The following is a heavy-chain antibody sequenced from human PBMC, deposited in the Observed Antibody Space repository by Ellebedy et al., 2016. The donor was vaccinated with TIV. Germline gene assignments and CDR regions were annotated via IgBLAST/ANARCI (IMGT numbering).Heavy chain of an antibody. CDR3: ARTTAYGSGNYPFDY. CDR2: IHDSGST. CDR1: GYSISSSYY. J-gene: IGHJ4*02. D-gene: IGHD3-10*01. V-gene: IGHV4-38-2*02. Sequence: SETLSLXXTVSGYSISSSYYWGWIRQPPGKGLEWIGSIHDSGSTYYNPSLKSRVTISGDTSKSQFSLKLSSVTAADTAVYYCARTTAYGSGNYPFDYWGQGTLVTVSS.